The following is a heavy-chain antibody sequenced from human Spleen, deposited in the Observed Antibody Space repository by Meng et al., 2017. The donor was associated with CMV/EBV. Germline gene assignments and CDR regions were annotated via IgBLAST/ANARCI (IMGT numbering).Heavy chain of an antibody. CDR1: TSGAG. D-gene: IGHD3-3*01. CDR3: AHSSRNYDFRSGYFYYFDY. V-gene: IGHV2-5*01. CDR2: IYWNGDE. Sequence: TSGAGVGWIRQPAGEALEWLAHIYWNGDEGYSPSLKSKLTITKDTSRNQVVLRMTNMDPVDTATYYCAHSSRNYDFRSGYFYYFDYWGQGTLVTVSS. J-gene: IGHJ4*02.